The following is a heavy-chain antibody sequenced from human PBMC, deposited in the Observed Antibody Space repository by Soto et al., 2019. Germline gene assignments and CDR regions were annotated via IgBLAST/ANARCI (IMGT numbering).Heavy chain of an antibody. CDR2: ISSSSSYI. CDR1: GFTFSSYS. D-gene: IGHD3-22*01. Sequence: ESGGGLVKPGGSLRLSCAASGFTFSSYSMNWVRQAPGKGLEWVSSISSSSSYIYYADSVKGRFTISRDNAKNSLYLQMNSLRAEDTAVYYCARDYYDSSGYYYTALWGQGTMVTVSS. V-gene: IGHV3-21*01. CDR3: ARDYYDSSGYYYTAL. J-gene: IGHJ3*01.